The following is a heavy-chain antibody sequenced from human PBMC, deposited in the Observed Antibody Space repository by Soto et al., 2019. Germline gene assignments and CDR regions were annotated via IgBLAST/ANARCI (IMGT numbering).Heavy chain of an antibody. CDR3: ARAYSSRWYGGGFDY. Sequence: EVQLVESGGGLVQPGGSLRLSCAASGFTFSSYDMHWVRQATGKGLEWVSAIGTAGDTYYPGSVKGRFTISRENAKNSLYLQMTSLRAGDTAVYYCARAYSSRWYGGGFDYWGQGTLVTVSS. CDR2: IGTAGDT. J-gene: IGHJ4*02. D-gene: IGHD6-13*01. CDR1: GFTFSSYD. V-gene: IGHV3-13*01.